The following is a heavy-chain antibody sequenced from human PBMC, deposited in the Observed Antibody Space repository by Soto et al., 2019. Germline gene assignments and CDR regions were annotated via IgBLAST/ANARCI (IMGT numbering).Heavy chain of an antibody. V-gene: IGHV1-3*01. J-gene: IGHJ6*02. D-gene: IGHD3-16*02. CDR2: INAGNGNT. Sequence: QVQLVQSGAEVKKPGASVKVSCKASGYTFTSYSMHWVRQAPGQRLEWMGWINAGNGNTKYSQKFQGRVTITRDTSASTAYMELSSLRSEDTAVYYCAREREGGNYDYVWGSYRSNAMAVWGQGTTVTVSS. CDR1: GYTFTSYS. CDR3: AREREGGNYDYVWGSYRSNAMAV.